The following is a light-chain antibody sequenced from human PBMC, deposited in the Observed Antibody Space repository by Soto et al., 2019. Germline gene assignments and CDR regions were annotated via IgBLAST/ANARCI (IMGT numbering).Light chain of an antibody. CDR2: SNH. CDR3: AAWDDSPSGVV. Sequence: QSVLTQPPSASGTPGQRFTISCSGSSSNIGSNSVYWYQQLPGTAPKLLIYSNHQRPSGVPDRFSGSKSGTSASLAISGLRSEDEANYYCAAWDDSPSGVVFGGGTKVTVL. J-gene: IGLJ2*01. CDR1: SSNIGSNS. V-gene: IGLV1-47*02.